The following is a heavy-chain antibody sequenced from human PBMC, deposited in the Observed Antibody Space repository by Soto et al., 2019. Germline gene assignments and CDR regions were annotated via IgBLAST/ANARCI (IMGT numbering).Heavy chain of an antibody. V-gene: IGHV4-39*01. Sequence: SETLSLTCSVSGVSISTTSHYWGWIRQPPGKGLEWIGSIYYSGSTYYNPFLKSRVSISVDTSKNQYSLKLGSVTAADTAVYYCARHQLIWFGAIDAFDIWGQGTMVTVSS. J-gene: IGHJ3*02. D-gene: IGHD3-10*01. CDR3: ARHQLIWFGAIDAFDI. CDR1: GVSISTTSHY. CDR2: IYYSGST.